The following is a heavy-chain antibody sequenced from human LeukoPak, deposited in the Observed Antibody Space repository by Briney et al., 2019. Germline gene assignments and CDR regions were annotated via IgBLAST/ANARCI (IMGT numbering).Heavy chain of an antibody. CDR3: AKEYSDYDYTNLDY. D-gene: IGHD5-12*01. CDR2: ISGRGDTT. Sequence: GGSLRLSCAASGFMFSSYVMTWVRQAPGKGLEWVSLISGRGDTTYYADSVKGWFTISRDNSKNTLYLQMNSLRAEDTAIYYCAKEYSDYDYTNLDYWGQGTLVTVSS. V-gene: IGHV3-23*01. J-gene: IGHJ4*02. CDR1: GFMFSSYV.